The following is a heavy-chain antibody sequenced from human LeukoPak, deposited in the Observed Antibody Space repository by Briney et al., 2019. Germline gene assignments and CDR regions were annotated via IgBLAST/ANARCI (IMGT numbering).Heavy chain of an antibody. V-gene: IGHV3-74*01. CDR2: INSDGSST. CDR1: GLTFSSYW. J-gene: IGHJ4*02. Sequence: GGSLRLSCAASGLTFSSYWMHWVRQAPGKGLVWVSRINSDGSSTSYADSVKGRFTISRDNAKNTLYLQMNSLRAEDTAVYYCARKAGGYSYGPLDYWGQGTLVTVSS. D-gene: IGHD5-18*01. CDR3: ARKAGGYSYGPLDY.